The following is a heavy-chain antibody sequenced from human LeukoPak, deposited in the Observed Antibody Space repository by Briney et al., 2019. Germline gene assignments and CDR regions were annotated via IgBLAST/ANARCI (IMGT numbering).Heavy chain of an antibody. J-gene: IGHJ3*02. CDR3: ARASGIMGAFDI. CDR1: GYTFTGYY. V-gene: IGHV1-2*06. Sequence: ASVKVSCKASGYTFTGYYMHWVRQAPGQRLEWMGRINPNSGGTNYAQKFQGRVTMTRDTSISTAYMELSRLRSDDTAVYHCARASGIMGAFDIWGQGTMVTVSS. D-gene: IGHD3-10*01. CDR2: INPNSGGT.